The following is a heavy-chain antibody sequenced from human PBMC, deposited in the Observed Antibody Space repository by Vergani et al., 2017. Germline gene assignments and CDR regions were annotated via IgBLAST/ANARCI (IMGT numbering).Heavy chain of an antibody. Sequence: QVQLQESGPGLVKPSETLSLPCAVSGYSISSGYYWGWIRQPPGKGLEWIGSIYHSGSTYYNPSLKSRVTISVDTSKNQFSLKLSSVTAADTAVYYCARAYGSGSYYKYSHFDYWGQGTLVTVSS. CDR1: GYSISSGYY. CDR2: IYHSGST. J-gene: IGHJ4*02. CDR3: ARAYGSGSYYKYSHFDY. V-gene: IGHV4-38-2*01. D-gene: IGHD3-10*01.